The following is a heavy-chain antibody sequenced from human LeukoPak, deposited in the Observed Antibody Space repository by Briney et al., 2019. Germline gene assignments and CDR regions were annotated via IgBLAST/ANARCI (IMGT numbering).Heavy chain of an antibody. Sequence: SETLSLTCTVSGGSISGGRYYLAWIRQPPGKGLEWIASISYNGIPYYNPSLKSRVTISVDTSKNQFSLKLSSVTAADTAVYYCARSSSWYPLDWFDPWGQGTLVTVSS. V-gene: IGHV4-39*07. D-gene: IGHD6-13*01. CDR3: ARSSSWYPLDWFDP. J-gene: IGHJ5*02. CDR1: GGSISGGRYY. CDR2: ISYNGIP.